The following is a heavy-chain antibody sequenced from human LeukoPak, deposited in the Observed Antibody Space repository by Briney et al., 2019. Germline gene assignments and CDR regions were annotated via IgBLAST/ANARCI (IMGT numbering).Heavy chain of an antibody. V-gene: IGHV3-9*01. Sequence: GGSLRLSCAASGFTFDDYAMHWVRQAPGKGLEWVSGISWNSGSIGYADSVKDRFTISRDNAKNSLYLQMNSLRAEDTALYYCAKAIIDYGDYVHGMDVWGQGTTVTVSS. CDR1: GFTFDDYA. CDR3: AKAIIDYGDYVHGMDV. J-gene: IGHJ6*02. CDR2: ISWNSGSI. D-gene: IGHD4-17*01.